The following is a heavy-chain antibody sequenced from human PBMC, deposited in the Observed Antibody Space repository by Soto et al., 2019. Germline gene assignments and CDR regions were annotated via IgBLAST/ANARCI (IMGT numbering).Heavy chain of an antibody. J-gene: IGHJ5*02. D-gene: IGHD2-2*01. CDR2: IYYSGST. CDR3: ERLACSSPSCYLNWFDT. V-gene: IGHV4-59*01. CDR1: GGSISSYY. Sequence: KPSETLSLTCTVSGGSISSYYWSWIRQPPGKGLEWIGYIYYSGSTNYNPSLKSRVTISVDTSKNQFSLKLSSVTAADTAVYYCERLACSSPSCYLNWFDTWGQRTLVTVSS.